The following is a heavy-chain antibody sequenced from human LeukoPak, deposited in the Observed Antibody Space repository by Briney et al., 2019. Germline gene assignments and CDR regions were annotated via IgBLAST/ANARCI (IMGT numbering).Heavy chain of an antibody. V-gene: IGHV1-69*13. Sequence: SVKVSCKASGGTFSSYAISWVRQALGQGLEWMGGIIPIFGTANYAQKFQGRVTITADESTSTAYMELSSLRSEDTAVYYCARLMLNYYDSSGYYYYLWGQGTLVTVSS. CDR3: ARLMLNYYDSSGYYYYL. CDR2: IIPIFGTA. J-gene: IGHJ4*02. CDR1: GGTFSSYA. D-gene: IGHD3-22*01.